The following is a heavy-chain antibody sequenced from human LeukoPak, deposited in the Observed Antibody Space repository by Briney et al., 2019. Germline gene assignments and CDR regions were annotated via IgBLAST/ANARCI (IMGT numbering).Heavy chain of an antibody. Sequence: ASVKVSCKASGYTFTGYYMHWVRQAPGQGLEWMGWINPNSGGTNYAQKSQGRVIMTRDTSISTAYMELSRLRSDDTAVYYCARATKFDAFDIWGQGTMVTVSP. CDR1: GYTFTGYY. CDR2: INPNSGGT. CDR3: ARATKFDAFDI. J-gene: IGHJ3*02. V-gene: IGHV1-2*02.